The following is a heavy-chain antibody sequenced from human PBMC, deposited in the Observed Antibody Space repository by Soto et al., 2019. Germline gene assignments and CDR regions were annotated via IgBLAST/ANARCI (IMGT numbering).Heavy chain of an antibody. CDR3: ARETVLGNVDTAMVTPGDY. V-gene: IGHV3-33*01. Sequence: PGGSPRLSCAASGFTFSSYGMHWVRQAPGKGLEWVAVIWYDGSNKYYADSVKGRFTISRDNSKNTLYLQMNSLRAEDTAVYYCARETVLGNVDTAMVTPGDYWGQGTLVTVSS. D-gene: IGHD5-18*01. CDR2: IWYDGSNK. J-gene: IGHJ4*02. CDR1: GFTFSSYG.